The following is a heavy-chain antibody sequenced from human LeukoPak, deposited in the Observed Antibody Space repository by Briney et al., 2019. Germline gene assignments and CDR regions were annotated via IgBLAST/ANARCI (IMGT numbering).Heavy chain of an antibody. CDR1: GYTFTGYY. CDR2: INPNSGGT. Sequence: GASVKVSCKASGYTFTGYYMHWVRQAPGQGLEWMGWINPNSGGTNYAQKFQGRVTMTRDTSISTAYMELSRLRSDDTAVYYCARELGYCSGGSHVCGMDVWGQGTTVTVSS. V-gene: IGHV1-2*02. CDR3: ARELGYCSGGSHVCGMDV. D-gene: IGHD2-15*01. J-gene: IGHJ6*02.